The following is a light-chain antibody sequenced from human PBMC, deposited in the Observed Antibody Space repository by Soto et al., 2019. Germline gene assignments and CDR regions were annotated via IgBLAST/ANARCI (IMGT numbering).Light chain of an antibody. J-gene: IGLJ1*01. CDR3: KSYAGSNTYV. V-gene: IGLV2-8*01. CDR2: EVV. Sequence: QPVLTQPPSASGSPGQSVTISCTGTKNDIGVYDFVSWYQHHPGKAPRLIIYEVVQRPSGVPDRFSGSKSGNTASLTVSGIQAADEADYFCKSYAGSNTYVFGSGTKLTVL. CDR1: KNDIGVYDF.